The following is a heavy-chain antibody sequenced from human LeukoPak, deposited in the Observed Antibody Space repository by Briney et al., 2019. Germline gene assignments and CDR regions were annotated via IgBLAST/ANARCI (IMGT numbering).Heavy chain of an antibody. D-gene: IGHD6-19*01. CDR2: ISYDGSNK. V-gene: IGHV3-30*18. CDR3: AKDIGIAVAGSGFDY. Sequence: GRSLRLSCAASGFTFSSYGMHWVRQAPGKGLEWVAVISYDGSNKYYADSVKGRFTISRDNSKNTLYLQMNSLRAEDTAVYYCAKDIGIAVAGSGFDYWGQGTLVTVSS. CDR1: GFTFSSYG. J-gene: IGHJ4*02.